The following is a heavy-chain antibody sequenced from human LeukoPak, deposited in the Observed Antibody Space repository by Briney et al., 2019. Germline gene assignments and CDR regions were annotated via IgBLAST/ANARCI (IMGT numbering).Heavy chain of an antibody. CDR1: GFTFSSYA. CDR2: ISGSGGST. CDR3: ANPMVTAPLFDY. D-gene: IGHD2-21*02. V-gene: IGHV3-23*01. J-gene: IGHJ4*02. Sequence: GGSLRLSCAASGFTFSSYAMSWVRQAPGKGLEWVSAISGSGGSTYYADSVKGWFTISRDNSKNTLYLQMNSLRAEDTAVYYCANPMVTAPLFDYWGQGTLVTVSS.